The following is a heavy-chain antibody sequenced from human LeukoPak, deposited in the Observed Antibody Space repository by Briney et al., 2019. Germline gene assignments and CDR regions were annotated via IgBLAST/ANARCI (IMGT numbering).Heavy chain of an antibody. CDR1: GGSISSGGYY. V-gene: IGHV4-31*03. Sequence: SETLSLTCTVSGGSISSGGYYWSWIRQHPGKGLEWIGYIYYSGSTNYNPSLKSRVTISVDTSKNQFSLKLSSVTAADTAVYYCARAVRNDYGDYGDAFDIWGQGTMVTVSS. J-gene: IGHJ3*02. CDR2: IYYSGST. D-gene: IGHD4-17*01. CDR3: ARAVRNDYGDYGDAFDI.